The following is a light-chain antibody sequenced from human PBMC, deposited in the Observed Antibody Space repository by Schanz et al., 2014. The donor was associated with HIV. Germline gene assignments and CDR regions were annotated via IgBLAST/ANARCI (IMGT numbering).Light chain of an antibody. CDR1: QSISSY. Sequence: DIQMTQSPSSLSASVGDRVTITCRASQSISSYLNWYQQKPGKAPKLLIHAASSLQSGVPLRFSGSGSGTDFTLTISSLQPEDFATYYCQQSYSTPGTFGQGTKLEIK. V-gene: IGKV1-39*01. CDR3: QQSYSTPGT. CDR2: AAS. J-gene: IGKJ2*02.